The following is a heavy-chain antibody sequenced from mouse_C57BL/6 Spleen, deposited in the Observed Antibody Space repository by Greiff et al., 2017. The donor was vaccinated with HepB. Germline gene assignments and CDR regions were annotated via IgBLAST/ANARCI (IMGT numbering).Heavy chain of an antibody. D-gene: IGHD2-4*01. CDR2: INPCNCGT. CDR3: ARLDDYPWYFDV. Sequence: QVHVTQPGTELVKPGASVKLFCKASCYTFPSHWMHWVKPRPGQGPEWVGNINPCNCGTNYNEKVKGKATLTVDKSPSTAYMQRSSLTSADSAVYYCARLDDYPWYFDVWGTGTTVTVSS. V-gene: IGHV1-53*01. J-gene: IGHJ1*03. CDR1: CYTFPSHW.